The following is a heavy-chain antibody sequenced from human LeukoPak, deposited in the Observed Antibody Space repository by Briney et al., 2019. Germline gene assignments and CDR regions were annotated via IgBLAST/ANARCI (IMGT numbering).Heavy chain of an antibody. J-gene: IGHJ4*02. CDR3: ARARHLAGYRNTWYGY. Sequence: GGSLRLSCAASGFPFSNHDMHWVRQSAGKGLEWVSRIGIAGDTFSLGSVKGRFTVSRENAKSSLYLQMNNLRAEDTAVYYCARARHLAGYRNTWYGYWGQGTLVTVSS. D-gene: IGHD6-13*01. CDR1: GFPFSNHD. V-gene: IGHV3-13*01. CDR2: IGIAGDT.